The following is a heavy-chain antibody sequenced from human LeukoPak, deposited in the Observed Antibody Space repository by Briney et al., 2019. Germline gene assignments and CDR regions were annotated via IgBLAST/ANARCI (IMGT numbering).Heavy chain of an antibody. Sequence: ASVKVSCKASGYTFTSYGISWVRQAPGQGLEWMGWISAYNGNTNYAQKLQGRVTMTTDTSTSTAYMELRSLRSDDTAVYYCARTSEYSSSSAYYYYYMDVWGKGTTVTVSS. D-gene: IGHD6-6*01. J-gene: IGHJ6*03. CDR2: ISAYNGNT. V-gene: IGHV1-18*01. CDR1: GYTFTSYG. CDR3: ARTSEYSSSSAYYYYYMDV.